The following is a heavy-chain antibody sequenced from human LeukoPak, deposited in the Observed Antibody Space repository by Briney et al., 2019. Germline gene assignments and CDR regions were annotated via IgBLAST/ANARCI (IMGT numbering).Heavy chain of an antibody. CDR1: GFTFSSYS. V-gene: IGHV3-48*01. D-gene: IGHD2-2*01. J-gene: IGHJ6*03. CDR2: IGHTGSIT. Sequence: GGSLRLSCTASGFTFSSYSMNWVRHAPGKGLEWVSYIGHTGSITDYADSVKGRFTISRDNSKNTLYLQMNSLRAEDTAVYYCARGVVVPAANDYYYYYYMDVWGKGTTVTVSS. CDR3: ARGVVVPAANDYYYYYYMDV.